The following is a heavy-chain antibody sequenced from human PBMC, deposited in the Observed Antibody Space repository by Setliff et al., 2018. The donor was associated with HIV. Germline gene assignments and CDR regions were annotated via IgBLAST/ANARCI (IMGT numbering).Heavy chain of an antibody. CDR2: VCQRGGI. Sequence: LSLPCTVSGDSIDSPHCWSWVRQSLEKGLEWIGEVCQRGGINYYPFFWSRAIISMDKPRSYFSLRLTSVTAADTAIYFCVRNSGWALGSWGQGILVTVSS. D-gene: IGHD3-16*01. CDR3: VRNSGWALGS. J-gene: IGHJ4*02. V-gene: IGHV4-4*01. CDR1: GDSIDSPHC.